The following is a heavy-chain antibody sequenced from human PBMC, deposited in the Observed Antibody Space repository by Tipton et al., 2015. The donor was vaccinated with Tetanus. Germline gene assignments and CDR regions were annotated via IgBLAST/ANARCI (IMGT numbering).Heavy chain of an antibody. D-gene: IGHD3-22*01. CDR2: IYQTGST. V-gene: IGHV4-30-2*01. Sequence: TLSLTCNVTGALLTTGGYSWGWIRQPPGQGLEWMGYIYQTGSTYFNPSLRSRLTMSFKMSKNQFSLQLSSMTAADTTVVFCARSFFDGSGYKIDNWGQGTLVTVSS. CDR3: ARSFFDGSGYKIDN. J-gene: IGHJ4*02. CDR1: GALLTTGGYS.